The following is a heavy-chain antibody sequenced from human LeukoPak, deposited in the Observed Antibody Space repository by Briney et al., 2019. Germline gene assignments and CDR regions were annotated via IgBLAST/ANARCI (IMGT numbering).Heavy chain of an antibody. D-gene: IGHD5-24*01. J-gene: IGHJ4*02. Sequence: ASVKVSCKASGYTFTGYYMHWVRQAPGQGLEWMGWINPNSGGTNYAQKFQGRVTMTRDTSISTAYMELSRLRSDDTAVYYCARDPSPMAVDENYLDYWGQGTLVTVSS. CDR3: ARDPSPMAVDENYLDY. V-gene: IGHV1-2*02. CDR2: INPNSGGT. CDR1: GYTFTGYY.